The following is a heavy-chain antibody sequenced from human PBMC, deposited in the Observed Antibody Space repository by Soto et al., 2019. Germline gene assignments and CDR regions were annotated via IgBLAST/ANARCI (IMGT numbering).Heavy chain of an antibody. J-gene: IGHJ5*02. CDR2: IYYSGST. CDR1: GGSISSYY. Sequence: QVQLQESGPGLVKPSETLSLTCTVSGGSISSYYWSWIRQPPGKGLEWIGYIYYSGSTNYNPSLKSRVTISVDTSKNQFSLKLSSVTAADTAVYYCARLDGYNPNWFDPWGQGTLVTVSS. D-gene: IGHD5-12*01. CDR3: ARLDGYNPNWFDP. V-gene: IGHV4-59*01.